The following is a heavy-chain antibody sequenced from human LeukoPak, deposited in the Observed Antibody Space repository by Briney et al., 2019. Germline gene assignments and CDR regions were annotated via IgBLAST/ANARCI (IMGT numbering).Heavy chain of an antibody. Sequence: GGSLRLSCAAPGFTFSSYAMSWVRQAPGKGLEWGSAISGSGGSTYYADSVKGRFTLSRDNSKNTLYLQMNSLRAEDTAVYYGAKAPGRRAAAGYFDYWGQGTLVTVSS. D-gene: IGHD6-13*01. V-gene: IGHV3-23*01. CDR3: AKAPGRRAAAGYFDY. CDR1: GFTFSSYA. CDR2: ISGSGGST. J-gene: IGHJ4*02.